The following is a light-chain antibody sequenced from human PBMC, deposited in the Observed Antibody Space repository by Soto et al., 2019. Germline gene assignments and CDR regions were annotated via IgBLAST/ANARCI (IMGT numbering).Light chain of an antibody. CDR2: RNN. J-gene: IGLJ2*01. CDR3: AAWGDSLSGVV. Sequence: QSVVTQPPSASGTPGQRVTISCSGSSSNIGSNFIYWYQQLPGTAPKLLIYRNNERPSGVPDRFSGSKSGTSASLAISGLRSEDEADYHCAAWGDSLSGVVFGGGTKLTVL. V-gene: IGLV1-47*01. CDR1: SSNIGSNF.